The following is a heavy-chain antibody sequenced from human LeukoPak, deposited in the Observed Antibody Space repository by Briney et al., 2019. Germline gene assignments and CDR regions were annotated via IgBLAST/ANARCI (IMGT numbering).Heavy chain of an antibody. J-gene: IGHJ4*02. CDR2: ISGSTIYT. CDR1: GFTFSNYA. CDR3: ARGLELATYSPRSSY. D-gene: IGHD5-24*01. V-gene: IGHV3-11*05. Sequence: GGSLRLSCAASGFTFSNYAMSWIRQAPGRGLEWVSYISGSTIYTNYADSVRGRFTISRDNAKNSLYLQMNSLRADDTAVYYCARGLELATYSPRSSYWGQGTLVTVSS.